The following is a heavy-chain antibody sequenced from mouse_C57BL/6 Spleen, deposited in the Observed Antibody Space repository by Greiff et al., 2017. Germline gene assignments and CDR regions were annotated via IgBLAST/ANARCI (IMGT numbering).Heavy chain of an antibody. Sequence: ESGGGLVKPGGSLKLSCAASGFTFSSYTMSWVRQTPEKRLEWVATISGGGGNTYYPDSVKGRFTISRDNAKNTLYLQMSSLRSEDTALYYCARHGGSSPPFDYWGQGTTLTVSS. D-gene: IGHD1-1*01. CDR2: ISGGGGNT. CDR3: ARHGGSSPPFDY. V-gene: IGHV5-9*01. J-gene: IGHJ2*01. CDR1: GFTFSSYT.